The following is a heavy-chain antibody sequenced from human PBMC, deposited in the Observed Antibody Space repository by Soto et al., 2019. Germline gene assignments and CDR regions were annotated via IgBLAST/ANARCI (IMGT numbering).Heavy chain of an antibody. CDR2: VYYSGST. Sequence: QVQLQESGPGLVKPSETLSLTCTVSGGSISSYYWSWIRQPPGKGLEWIGYVYYSGSTNYNPSLKSRVTISVATSKNQFSLKVRSVPAADTAVYYCASRYGGNFDYWGQGTLVTVSS. CDR3: ASRYGGNFDY. D-gene: IGHD1-26*01. V-gene: IGHV4-59*01. CDR1: GGSISSYY. J-gene: IGHJ4*02.